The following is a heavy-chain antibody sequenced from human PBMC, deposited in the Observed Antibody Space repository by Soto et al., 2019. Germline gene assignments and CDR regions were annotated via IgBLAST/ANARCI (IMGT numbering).Heavy chain of an antibody. CDR3: ARGYYYYDSSGYYYLDY. V-gene: IGHV3-7*03. Sequence: GGSLRLSCAASGFTFSSYWMSWVRQAPGKGLEWVANIKQDGSEKYYVDSVKGRFTISRDNAKNSLYLQMNSLRAEDTAVYYCARGYYYYDSSGYYYLDYWGQGTPVTVS. J-gene: IGHJ4*02. D-gene: IGHD3-22*01. CDR1: GFTFSSYW. CDR2: IKQDGSEK.